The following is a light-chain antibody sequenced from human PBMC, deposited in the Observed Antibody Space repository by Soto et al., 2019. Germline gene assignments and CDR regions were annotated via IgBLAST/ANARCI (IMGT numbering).Light chain of an antibody. CDR1: QSISSW. CDR2: DAS. V-gene: IGKV1-5*01. Sequence: DIQMTQSPSTLSASVGDRVTITCRASQSISSWLAWYQQKPGKAPKLLIYDASSLESGVPSRFSGNGSGTGLTLTIFSLQPDDVATYYCQQYNSYWTFGQGTKVEIK. J-gene: IGKJ1*01. CDR3: QQYNSYWT.